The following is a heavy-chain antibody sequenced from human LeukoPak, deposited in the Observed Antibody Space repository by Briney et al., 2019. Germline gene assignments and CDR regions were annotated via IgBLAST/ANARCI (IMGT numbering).Heavy chain of an antibody. V-gene: IGHV1-2*02. CDR1: GYTFTGYY. CDR3: ARVRYYGDYYFDY. J-gene: IGHJ4*02. D-gene: IGHD4-17*01. CDR2: INPNSGGT. Sequence: ASVKVSCKASGYTFTGYYMHWVRQAPGQGLEWMGWINPNSGGTNYAQKFQGRVTMTRGTSISTAYMELSRLRSDDTAVYYCARVRYYGDYYFDYWGQGTLVTVSS.